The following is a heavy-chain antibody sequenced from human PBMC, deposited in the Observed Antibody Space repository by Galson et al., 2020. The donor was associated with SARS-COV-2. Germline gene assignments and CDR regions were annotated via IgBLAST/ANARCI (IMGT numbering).Heavy chain of an antibody. Sequence: SCAASGFPFRSYSMNWVRQAPGKGLEWVSSISAGSSYIYYADSVKGRFTISRDNPKNSLYLQMNSLRAEDTAVYYCARVGDMATTPSVYYYYGLDVWGQGTTVTVSS. CDR2: ISAGSSYI. J-gene: IGHJ6*02. CDR1: GFPFRSYS. V-gene: IGHV3-21*01. CDR3: ARVGDMATTPSVYYYYGLDV. D-gene: IGHD3-16*01.